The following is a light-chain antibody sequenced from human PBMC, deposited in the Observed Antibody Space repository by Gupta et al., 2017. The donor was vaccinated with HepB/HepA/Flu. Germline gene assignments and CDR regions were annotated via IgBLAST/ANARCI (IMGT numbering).Light chain of an antibody. J-gene: IGLJ2*01. CDR1: KLGDKY. CDR3: QAWDSATMV. Sequence: SYELTQPPSVSVSLGQTANITCSGDKLGDKYACWYQQKPGQSPVLVIYQDKKRPSGIPERFSGSNSGNTATLTISGTQAMDEADYYCQAWDSATMVFGGGTKLSVL. V-gene: IGLV3-1*01. CDR2: QDK.